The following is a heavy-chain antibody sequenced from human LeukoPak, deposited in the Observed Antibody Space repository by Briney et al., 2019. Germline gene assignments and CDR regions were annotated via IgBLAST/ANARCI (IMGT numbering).Heavy chain of an antibody. CDR1: GFTFSSYA. V-gene: IGHV3-23*01. Sequence: PGGSLRLSCAASGFTFSSYAMSWVRQAPGKGLEWVSAISGSGGSTYYADPVKGRFTISRDNSKNTLYLQMNSLRAEDTAVYYCAKADSYYYDSSGYYPSHFDYWGQGTLVTVSS. D-gene: IGHD3-22*01. CDR2: ISGSGGST. CDR3: AKADSYYYDSSGYYPSHFDY. J-gene: IGHJ4*02.